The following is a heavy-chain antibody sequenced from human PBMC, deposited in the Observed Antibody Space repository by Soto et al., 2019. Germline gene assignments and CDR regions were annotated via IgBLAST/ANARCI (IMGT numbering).Heavy chain of an antibody. CDR2: ISSSSSYI. CDR3: ARDAGGSVSYLNWFDP. J-gene: IGHJ5*02. Sequence: EVQLVESGGGLVKPGGSLRLSCAASGFTFSSYSMNWVRQAPGKGLEWVSSISSSSSYIYYADSVKGRFTISRDNAKNSLYLQMNSLRAEDTAVYYCARDAGGSVSYLNWFDPWGQGTLVTVSS. CDR1: GFTFSSYS. V-gene: IGHV3-21*01. D-gene: IGHD3-10*01.